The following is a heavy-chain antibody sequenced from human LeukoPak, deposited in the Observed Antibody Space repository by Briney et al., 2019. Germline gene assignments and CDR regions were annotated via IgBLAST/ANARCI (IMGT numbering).Heavy chain of an antibody. CDR2: MYSGGST. J-gene: IGHJ3*02. CDR3: ARKYYYDSSGSDALDI. V-gene: IGHV3-53*01. Sequence: PGGSLRLSCAASGLSVSNNYMSWVRQAPGKGLEWVSVMYSGGSTYYADSVQGRFSISRDSSKNTVDLQMNSLRAEDTAVYYCARKYYYDSSGSDALDIWGQGTMVTVSS. CDR1: GLSVSNNY. D-gene: IGHD3-22*01.